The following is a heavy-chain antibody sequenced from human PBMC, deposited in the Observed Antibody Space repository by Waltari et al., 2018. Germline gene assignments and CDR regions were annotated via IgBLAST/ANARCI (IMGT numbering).Heavy chain of an antibody. Sequence: QVQLQQWCAGLLKPSETLSLTCAVYGGSFSGYYWSWIRQPPGKGLEWIGEINHSGSTNYNPALKSRVTISVDTSKNQFSLKLSSVTAADTAVYYCARGRANYGMDVWGQGTTVTVSS. CDR3: ARGRANYGMDV. CDR2: INHSGST. CDR1: GGSFSGYY. V-gene: IGHV4-34*01. J-gene: IGHJ6*02.